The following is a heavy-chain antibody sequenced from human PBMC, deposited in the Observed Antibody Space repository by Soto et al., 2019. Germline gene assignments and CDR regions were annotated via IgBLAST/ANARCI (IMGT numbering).Heavy chain of an antibody. CDR3: ARGGTQIDY. CDR1: GYTFTNFG. V-gene: IGHV1-18*01. D-gene: IGHD3-16*01. J-gene: IGHJ4*02. CDR2: ISAYNGNT. Sequence: QVQLVQSGAEVKKPGASVKVSCKTSGYTFTNFGLSWVRQAPGQGLEWMGWISAYNGNTNYAQNFQGRVTMTTDTTTSTAEMELRSLRSDDTFVYYCARGGTQIDYWGQGTLVTVSS.